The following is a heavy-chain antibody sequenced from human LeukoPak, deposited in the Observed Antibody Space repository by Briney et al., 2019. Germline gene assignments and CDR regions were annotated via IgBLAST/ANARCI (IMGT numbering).Heavy chain of an antibody. CDR2: IDTSSGTI. J-gene: IGHJ4*02. Sequence: GGSLRLSCAASGFTFSSYEMNWVRQAPGKGLEWVSYIDTSSGTIHYADSVKGRFTISRDNAKSSLYLQMNSLRAEDSAVYFCARDATVGVPGTLYFDHWGQGTLVTVSS. V-gene: IGHV3-48*03. D-gene: IGHD6-19*01. CDR3: ARDATVGVPGTLYFDH. CDR1: GFTFSSYE.